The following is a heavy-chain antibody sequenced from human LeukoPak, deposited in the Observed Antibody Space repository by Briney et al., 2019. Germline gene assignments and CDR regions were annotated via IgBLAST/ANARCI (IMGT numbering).Heavy chain of an antibody. V-gene: IGHV3-23*01. CDR1: GITLSNYG. D-gene: IGHD3-3*01. CDR3: AKRFGSTQGFDY. CDR2: ISDSGGRT. Sequence: GGSLRLSCAVSGITLSNYGMSWVRQAPGKGLEWVAGISDSGGRTNYADSVKGRFTISRDNPKNTLYLQMNSLRAEDTALYYCAKRFGSTQGFDYWGQGSLVTVSS. J-gene: IGHJ4*02.